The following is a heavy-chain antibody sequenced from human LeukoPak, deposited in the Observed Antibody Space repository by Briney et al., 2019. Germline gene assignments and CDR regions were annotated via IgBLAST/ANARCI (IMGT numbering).Heavy chain of an antibody. CDR3: AKLITMIVVDGYYFDY. Sequence: GGSLRLSCAASGFTVSSNYMSWVRQAPGKGLEWVAFIRSDGSNKYYADSVKGRFTISRDNSKNTLSLQMNSLRAEDTAVYYCAKLITMIVVDGYYFDYWGQGTLVTVSS. V-gene: IGHV3-30*02. CDR2: IRSDGSNK. J-gene: IGHJ4*02. CDR1: GFTVSSNY. D-gene: IGHD3-22*01.